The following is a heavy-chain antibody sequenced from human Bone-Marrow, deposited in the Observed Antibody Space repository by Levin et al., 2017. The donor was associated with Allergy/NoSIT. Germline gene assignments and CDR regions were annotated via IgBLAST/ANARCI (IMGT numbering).Heavy chain of an antibody. CDR1: GYTFTGYY. CDR2: INPNSGGT. D-gene: IGHD6-19*01. CDR3: ARVLAVADHLFDY. Sequence: ASVKVSCKASGYTFTGYYMHWVRQAPGQGLEWMGWINPNSGGTNYAQKFQGRVTMTRDTSISTAYMELSRLRSDDTAVYYCARVLAVADHLFDYWGQGTLVTVSS. V-gene: IGHV1-2*02. J-gene: IGHJ4*02.